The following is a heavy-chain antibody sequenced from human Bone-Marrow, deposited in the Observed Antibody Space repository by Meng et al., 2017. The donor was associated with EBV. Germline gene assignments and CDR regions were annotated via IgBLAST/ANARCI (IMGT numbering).Heavy chain of an antibody. Sequence: QVQLQESGPGLVKPSETMSLTCAVYGGSFSGFYWSWVRQPPGKGLEWIGENNHSGSTHYNPSLKSRVTISVDTSKNQFSLKVSSVTAADTAVYYCARRPAPRITRRNNWFDTWGQGPLGTVGS. CDR3: ARRPAPRITRRNNWFDT. V-gene: IGHV4-34*01. J-gene: IGHJ5*02. CDR1: GGSFSGFY. CDR2: NNHSGST. D-gene: IGHD3-10*01.